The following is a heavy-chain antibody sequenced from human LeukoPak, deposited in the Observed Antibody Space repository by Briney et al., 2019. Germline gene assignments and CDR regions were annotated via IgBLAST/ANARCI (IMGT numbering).Heavy chain of an antibody. J-gene: IGHJ3*02. CDR1: GGTFSSYA. V-gene: IGHV1-69*04. D-gene: IGHD2-2*01. CDR3: ARPEVEGDAFDI. CDR2: IIPILGIA. Sequence: EASVKVSCKASGGTFSSYAISWVRQAPGQGLEWMGRIIPILGIANYAQKFQGRVTITADKSTSTAYMELSSLRSEDTAVYYCARPEVEGDAFDIWGQGTMVTVS.